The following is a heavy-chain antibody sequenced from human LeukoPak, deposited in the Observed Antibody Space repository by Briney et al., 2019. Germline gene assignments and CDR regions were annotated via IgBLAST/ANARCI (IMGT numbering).Heavy chain of an antibody. V-gene: IGHV3-7*01. J-gene: IGHJ4*02. Sequence: GGSLRLSCVGSGLTFINYWMTWVRQVPGKGLEWVANINRGGSGKYYLPSVRGRFTISKDDAQDSLYLQMDSLRPEDTAIYYCARVEYSGNGNLYWGQGTLVTVSS. CDR3: ARVEYSGNGNLY. CDR2: INRGGSGK. CDR1: GLTFINYW. D-gene: IGHD1-26*01.